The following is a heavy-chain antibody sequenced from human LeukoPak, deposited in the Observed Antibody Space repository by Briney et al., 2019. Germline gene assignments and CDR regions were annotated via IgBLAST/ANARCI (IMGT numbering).Heavy chain of an antibody. CDR3: SLDCSSTSCYSFDY. CDR1: GFTFSSYG. D-gene: IGHD2-2*01. J-gene: IGHJ4*02. Sequence: PGGSLRLSCAASGFTFSSYGMHWVRQAPGKGLEGVAFIRYDGSNKYYADSVKGRFTISRDNSKNTLYLQMNSLRAEDTAVCYCSLDCSSTSCYSFDYWGQGTLVTVSS. V-gene: IGHV3-30*02. CDR2: IRYDGSNK.